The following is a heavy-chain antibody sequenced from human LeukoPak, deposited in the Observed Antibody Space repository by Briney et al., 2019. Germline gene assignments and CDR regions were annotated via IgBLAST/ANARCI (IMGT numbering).Heavy chain of an antibody. CDR1: GDSISSTSYY. Sequence: SETLSLTCTVSGDSISSTSYYRGWIRQPPGKGLEWIGSIYSTGRTYYNPSLKSRVTISIDTSKNQFSLKLSSVTAADTAVYYCAGAGDGGGGYIGVGYFWGQGALVTVSS. V-gene: IGHV4-39*07. J-gene: IGHJ4*02. D-gene: IGHD2-21*01. CDR3: AGAGDGGGGYIGVGYF. CDR2: IYSTGRT.